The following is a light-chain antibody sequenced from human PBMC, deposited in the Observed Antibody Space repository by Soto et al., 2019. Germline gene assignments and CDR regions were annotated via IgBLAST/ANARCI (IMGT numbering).Light chain of an antibody. CDR3: EQYGSTPLT. J-gene: IGKJ4*01. Sequence: EIVLTQSPGTLSLSPGERATLSCRASQSVANNYLAWYQKKPGQAPRFLIYDASSRATGIPDRFSGSGSGTDFTLTISRLEPEDFAVYYCEQYGSTPLTFGGGTKVEIK. V-gene: IGKV3-20*01. CDR1: QSVANNY. CDR2: DAS.